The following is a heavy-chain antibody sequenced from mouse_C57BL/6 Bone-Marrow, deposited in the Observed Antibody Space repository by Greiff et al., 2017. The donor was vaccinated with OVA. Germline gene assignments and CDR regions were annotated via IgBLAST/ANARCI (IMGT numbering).Heavy chain of an antibody. CDR3: AREGLYSV. J-gene: IGHJ2*01. Sequence: VQLQQPGAELVKPGASVKLSCKASGYTFTSYWMQWVKQRPGQGLEWIGEIDPSDSYPNYNQKFKGKATLTVDTSSSTAYMQLSSLTSEDSAVYYCAREGLYSVWGQGTTLTVSS. CDR1: GYTFTSYW. CDR2: IDPSDSYP. V-gene: IGHV1-50*01. D-gene: IGHD1-1*01.